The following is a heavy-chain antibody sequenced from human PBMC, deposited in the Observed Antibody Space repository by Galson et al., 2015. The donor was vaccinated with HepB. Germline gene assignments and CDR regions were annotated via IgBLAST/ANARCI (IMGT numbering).Heavy chain of an antibody. V-gene: IGHV3-11*06. CDR1: GFTFSDYY. Sequence: SLRLSCAASGFTFSDYYMSWIRQAPGKGLEWVSYISSSSGYTNYADSVKGRFTISRDNAKNSLYLQMNSLRAEDTAVYYCARDYYGSGTFDYWGQGTLVTVSS. J-gene: IGHJ4*02. CDR3: ARDYYGSGTFDY. CDR2: ISSSSGYT. D-gene: IGHD3-10*01.